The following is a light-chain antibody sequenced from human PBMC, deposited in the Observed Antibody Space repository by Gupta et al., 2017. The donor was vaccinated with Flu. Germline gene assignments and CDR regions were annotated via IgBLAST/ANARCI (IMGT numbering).Light chain of an antibody. CDR3: QHRSSRPMYT. CDR1: QRSSSY. CDR2: DAA. V-gene: IGKV3-11*01. J-gene: IGKJ2*01. Sequence: DIVLTQSPATLSLSPGERPTLSCRASQRSSSYLAWYQKKPGQATRLLMYDAAHRFTGIPVRFSGSGSATEFTLTISSLEPEDFVVYYCQHRSSRPMYTFGQGTELEIK.